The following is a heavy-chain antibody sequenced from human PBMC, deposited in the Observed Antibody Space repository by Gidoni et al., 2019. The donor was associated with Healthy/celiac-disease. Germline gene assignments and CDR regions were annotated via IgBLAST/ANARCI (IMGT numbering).Heavy chain of an antibody. Sequence: EVQLVQSGAEVKKPGESLRISCKGSGYSFTSYWLSWVRQMPGTGLEWMGRIDPSDSYTNYSPSFQGHVTISADKSISTAYLQWSSLKASDTAMYYCATDCSGGSCYSGRNSAGRGQRNYYGMDVWGQGTTVTVSS. CDR2: IDPSDSYT. J-gene: IGHJ6*02. CDR3: ATDCSGGSCYSGRNSAGRGQRNYYGMDV. D-gene: IGHD2-15*01. V-gene: IGHV5-10-1*01. CDR1: GYSFTSYW.